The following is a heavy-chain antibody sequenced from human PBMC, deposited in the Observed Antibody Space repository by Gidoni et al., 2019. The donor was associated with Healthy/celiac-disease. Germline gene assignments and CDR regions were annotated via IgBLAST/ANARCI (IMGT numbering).Heavy chain of an antibody. V-gene: IGHV1-46*01. CDR1: GSTFTSYY. Sequence: QVQLVQSGAEGKKPGASVKVSCKASGSTFTSYYMPWVRQAPGQGLEWMGTLNPSGGSTIYAQKFQGRVTMTSDTSTSTVYMELSSLRSEDTAVYYCARDKHCSGGSCFHFDYWGQGTLVTVSS. J-gene: IGHJ4*02. D-gene: IGHD2-15*01. CDR3: ARDKHCSGGSCFHFDY. CDR2: LNPSGGST.